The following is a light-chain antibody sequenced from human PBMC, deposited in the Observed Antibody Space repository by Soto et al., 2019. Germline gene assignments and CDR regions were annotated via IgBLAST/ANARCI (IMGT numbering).Light chain of an antibody. Sequence: DTQMTPSPSSLSASVGDRVTITCRASQGISNYLAWYQQKPGKVPKLLMYAASTLRSGVPSRFSGSGSGTDFTLIISSLQPEDVATYYCQKYNSAPWTFGQGTTVEIK. V-gene: IGKV1-27*01. CDR2: AAS. J-gene: IGKJ1*01. CDR3: QKYNSAPWT. CDR1: QGISNY.